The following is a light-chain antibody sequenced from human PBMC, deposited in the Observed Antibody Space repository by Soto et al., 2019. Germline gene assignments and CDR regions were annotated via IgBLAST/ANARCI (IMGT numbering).Light chain of an antibody. CDR2: DVS. V-gene: IGLV2-14*01. CDR3: SSYTSSSTWV. Sequence: QSALTQPASVSGSPGQSITISCTGTSSDVGCYNYVSWYKQHPGKAPKLMIYDVSNRPSGVSNRFSGSKSGNTASLTISGLQAEDEADYYCSSYTSSSTWVFGGGTKLTVL. J-gene: IGLJ3*02. CDR1: SSDVGCYNY.